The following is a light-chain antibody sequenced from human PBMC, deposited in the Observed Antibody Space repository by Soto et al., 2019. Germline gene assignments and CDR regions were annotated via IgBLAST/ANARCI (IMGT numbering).Light chain of an antibody. CDR3: QQYGSSPLA. CDR2: GAS. CDR1: QSVSSSY. Sequence: IVLTQSPGTLSLSPGERATLSCRASQSVSSSYLAWYQQKPGQAPRLLIYGASSRATGIPDRFSGSGSGTDFTLTISRLEPEDFAVYYCQQYGSSPLACGGGTQV. V-gene: IGKV3-20*01. J-gene: IGKJ4*01.